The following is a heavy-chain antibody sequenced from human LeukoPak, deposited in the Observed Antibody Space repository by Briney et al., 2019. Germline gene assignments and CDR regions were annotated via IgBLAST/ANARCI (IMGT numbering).Heavy chain of an antibody. D-gene: IGHD3/OR15-3a*01. CDR1: GGSISSGSYY. Sequence: SGTLSLTCTVSGGSISSGSYYWSWIRQPAGKGLEWIGRIYTSGSTNYNPSLKSRVTISVDTSKNQFSLKLSSVTAADTAVYYCARTDFTQIDYWGQGTLVTVSS. CDR3: ARTDFTQIDY. J-gene: IGHJ4*02. CDR2: IYTSGST. V-gene: IGHV4-61*02.